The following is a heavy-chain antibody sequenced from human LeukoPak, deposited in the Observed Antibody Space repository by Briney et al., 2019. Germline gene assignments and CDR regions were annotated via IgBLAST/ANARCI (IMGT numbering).Heavy chain of an antibody. J-gene: IGHJ4*02. CDR3: ASLRTGDFDY. CDR2: IYYSGST. V-gene: IGHV4-39*01. D-gene: IGHD3-10*01. CDR1: DGSISSSNYY. Sequence: PSETLSLTCTASDGSISSSNYYWGWIRQPPGKGLEWIGNIYYSGSTYYNPSFKSRLTISVDTSKNQFSLKLSSVTAADTAVYYCASLRTGDFDYWGQGALVTVSS.